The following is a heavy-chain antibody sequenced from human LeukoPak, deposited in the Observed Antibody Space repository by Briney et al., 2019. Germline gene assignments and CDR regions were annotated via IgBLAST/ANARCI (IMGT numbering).Heavy chain of an antibody. J-gene: IGHJ4*02. CDR3: ARTYDSSGYYYAFDY. Sequence: SETLSLTCAVYGGSASAYYWSWIRHPPGKGLEWIGEINHSGSTNYNPSLKSRVTISVDTSKNQFSLKLSSVTAADTAVYYCARTYDSSGYYYAFDYWGQGSLVSVSS. D-gene: IGHD3-22*01. CDR2: INHSGST. CDR1: GGSASAYY. V-gene: IGHV4-34*01.